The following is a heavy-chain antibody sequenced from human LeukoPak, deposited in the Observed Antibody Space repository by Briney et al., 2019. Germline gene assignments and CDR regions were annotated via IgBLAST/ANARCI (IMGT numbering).Heavy chain of an antibody. CDR2: IYTSGST. J-gene: IGHJ3*02. V-gene: IGHV4-61*02. CDR3: ARENVASSSDDAFDI. Sequence: SETLSLTCTVSGGSISSGSYYWSWIRQPAGKGLEWIGRIYTSGSTNYNPSLKSRVTISVDTSKNQFSLKLSSVNAADTAVYYCARENVASSSDDAFDIWGQGTMVTVSS. D-gene: IGHD6-6*01. CDR1: GGSISSGSYY.